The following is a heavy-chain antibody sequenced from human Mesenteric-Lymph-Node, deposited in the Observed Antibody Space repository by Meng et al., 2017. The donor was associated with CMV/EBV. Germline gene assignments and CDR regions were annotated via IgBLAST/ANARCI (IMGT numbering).Heavy chain of an antibody. CDR1: GFTFSTYG. Sequence: GGSLSLSCEASGFTFSTYGMHWVRQIPGKGLVWVSHINSDGSTTNHADSVKGRFTISRDNTKNTLYLQMNSLRVEDTAFYYCARDVLGSCKGTSCYRLSPWGQGTLVTVSS. V-gene: IGHV3-74*01. D-gene: IGHD2-2*01. J-gene: IGHJ5*02. CDR2: INSDGSTT. CDR3: ARDVLGSCKGTSCYRLSP.